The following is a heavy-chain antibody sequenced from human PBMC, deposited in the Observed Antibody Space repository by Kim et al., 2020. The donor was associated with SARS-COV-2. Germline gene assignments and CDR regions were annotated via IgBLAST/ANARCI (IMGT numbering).Heavy chain of an antibody. Sequence: ASVKVSCKASGYTFTGYYMHWVRQAPGQGLEWMGRINPNSGGTNYAQKFQGRVTMTRDTSISTAYMELSRLRSDDTAVYYCAMMGVMITFGGVLFDYWGQGTLVTVSS. D-gene: IGHD3-16*01. J-gene: IGHJ4*02. CDR2: INPNSGGT. CDR3: AMMGVMITFGGVLFDY. CDR1: GYTFTGYY. V-gene: IGHV1-2*06.